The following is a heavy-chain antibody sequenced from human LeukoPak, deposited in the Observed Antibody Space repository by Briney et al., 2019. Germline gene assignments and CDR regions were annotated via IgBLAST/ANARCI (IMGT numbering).Heavy chain of an antibody. CDR1: GFTFSSSG. CDR3: ASRGGSMVRDY. V-gene: IGHV3-48*04. J-gene: IGHJ4*02. Sequence: PGGSLRLSCTASGFTFSSSGMNWIRQAPGKGLEWVSYISSSGSTIYYADSVKGRFTISRDNAKNSLYLQMNSLRAEDTAVYYCASRGGSMVRDYWGQGTLVTVSS. CDR2: ISSSGSTI. D-gene: IGHD3-10*01.